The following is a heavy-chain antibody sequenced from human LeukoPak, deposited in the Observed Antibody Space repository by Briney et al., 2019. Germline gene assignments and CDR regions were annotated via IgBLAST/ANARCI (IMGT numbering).Heavy chain of an antibody. J-gene: IGHJ5*02. Sequence: PGGSLRLSCAASRFTFSSYAMNWVRQAPGKGLEWVSGIGGSGRSTYYTDSVKGRFTISRDNFKNTLYLQMNSLRADDTAVYYCAKAPYQYASGSPNWFDPWGQGTLVTVSS. V-gene: IGHV3-23*01. CDR2: IGGSGRST. CDR3: AKAPYQYASGSPNWFDP. D-gene: IGHD3-10*01. CDR1: RFTFSSYA.